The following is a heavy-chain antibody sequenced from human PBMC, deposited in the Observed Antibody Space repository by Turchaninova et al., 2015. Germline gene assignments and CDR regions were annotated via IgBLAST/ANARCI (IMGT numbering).Heavy chain of an antibody. CDR1: GYTFTDYF. V-gene: IGHV1-2*02. D-gene: IGHD5-24*01. J-gene: IGHJ4*02. CDR3: ARGRTMAKSRPETRDGY. CDR2: INPKKGDT. Sequence: QVQLVQSGAEVKEPGASVKVSCRTSGYTFTDYFIHWVRQAPGHGLEWMGWINPKKGDTRVAQRFEGPGTMTRDTSISTAYMELRSLTFDDTALYYCARGRTMAKSRPETRDGYWGQGTLVTVSS.